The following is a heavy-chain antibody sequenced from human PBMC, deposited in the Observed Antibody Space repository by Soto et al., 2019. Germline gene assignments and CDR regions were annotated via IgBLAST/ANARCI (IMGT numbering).Heavy chain of an antibody. D-gene: IGHD3-10*01. CDR1: VGYC. J-gene: IGHJ5*02. CDR3: ARAPYGSGKNWFDP. CDR2: IYYRGNT. Sequence: VGYCWSMKRKPPGKGLEWIGYIYYRGNTYYNPSLKSRVTISVDTSKNQFSLKLSSVTAADTALYYCARAPYGSGKNWFDPWGQGTLVTVSS. V-gene: IGHV4-31*02.